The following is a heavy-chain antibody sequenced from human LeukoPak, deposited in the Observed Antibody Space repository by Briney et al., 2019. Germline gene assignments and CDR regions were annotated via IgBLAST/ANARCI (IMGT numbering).Heavy chain of an antibody. D-gene: IGHD1-26*01. Sequence: GASVKVSCKASGYTFTSYDINWVRQATGQGLEWMGWMNPNSGNTGYAQKFQGRVTITRNTSISTAYMELSSLRSEDTAVYYCARGGGSYVVDAFDTWGQGTMVTVSS. V-gene: IGHV1-8*03. J-gene: IGHJ3*02. CDR2: MNPNSGNT. CDR1: GYTFTSYD. CDR3: ARGGGSYVVDAFDT.